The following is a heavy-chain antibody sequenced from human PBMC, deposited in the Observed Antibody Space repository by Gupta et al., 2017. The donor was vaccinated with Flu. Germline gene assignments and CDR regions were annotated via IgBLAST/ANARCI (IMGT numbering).Heavy chain of an antibody. CDR3: ARDDTLAVVGVKRGCDL. CDR2: IIPVLGTV. Sequence: QVQLVQSGAEVKKPGSSVKVSCKASGGTFGSYTISWVRQPPGQGLEWMGGIIPVLGTVKYAEQVQGRESITVDKDTNTADMQVSRLSSEDKAMYYCARDDTLAVVGVKRGCDLWGQGALVTVSS. CDR1: GGTFGSYT. J-gene: IGHJ5*02. D-gene: IGHD4-23*01. V-gene: IGHV1-69*08.